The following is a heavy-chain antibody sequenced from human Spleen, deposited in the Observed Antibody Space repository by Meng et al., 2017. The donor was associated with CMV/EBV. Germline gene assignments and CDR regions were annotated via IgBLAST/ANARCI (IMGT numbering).Heavy chain of an antibody. J-gene: IGHJ4*02. D-gene: IGHD6-6*01. CDR2: IGSGGTA. Sequence: GGSLRLSCAASGFTFSSYSMNWVRQAPGKGLEWVSVIGSGGTAYHEDSVKGRFTISRDNSKKTVYLQMNSLRAEDTAVYNCARDPDYTSSSFGDYWGQGTLVTVSS. CDR3: ARDPDYTSSSFGDY. CDR1: GFTFSSYS. V-gene: IGHV3-NL1*01.